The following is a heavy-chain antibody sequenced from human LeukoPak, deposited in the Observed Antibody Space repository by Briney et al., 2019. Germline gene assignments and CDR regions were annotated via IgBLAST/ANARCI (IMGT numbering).Heavy chain of an antibody. D-gene: IGHD3-22*01. CDR3: ARDEYYYDSSGYYPVAGFDY. CDR2: IYYSGST. CDR1: GGSFSGYY. J-gene: IGHJ4*02. V-gene: IGHV4-34*01. Sequence: SETLSLTCAVYGGSFSGYYWGWIRQPPGKGLEWIGSIYYSGSTYYNPSLKSRVTISVDTSKNQFSLKLSSVTAADTAVYYCARDEYYYDSSGYYPVAGFDYWGQGTLVTVSS.